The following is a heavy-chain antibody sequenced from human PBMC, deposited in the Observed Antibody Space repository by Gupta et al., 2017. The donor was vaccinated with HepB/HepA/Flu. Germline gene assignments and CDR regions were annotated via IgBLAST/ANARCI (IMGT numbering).Heavy chain of an antibody. Sequence: QITLQESGPTLVKPTQTLTLTCTFSGFSPTTSGVGVGWFRQPPGGALEFLALIFWDDGQRYRPSLTTRLTITKDTSKSQVVLTMTDMDPVDTATYYCAHRQGRNKTYFLNAFDMWGQGTVVTVSS. CDR2: IFWDDGQ. V-gene: IGHV2-5*02. J-gene: IGHJ3*02. D-gene: IGHD2/OR15-2a*01. CDR3: AHRQGRNKTYFLNAFDM. CDR1: GFSPTTSGVG.